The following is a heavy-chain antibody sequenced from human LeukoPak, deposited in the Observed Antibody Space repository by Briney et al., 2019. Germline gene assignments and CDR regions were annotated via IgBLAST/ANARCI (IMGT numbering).Heavy chain of an antibody. J-gene: IGHJ4*02. D-gene: IGHD3-10*01. Sequence: GGSLRLSCAASGFTFSNAWMNWVRQAPGKGLEWVAIIKEDGSEKYYVDSVKGRFTISRDNAKNSLYLQMNSLRAEDTAVYYCARSGIIRGVIPHFDYWGQGTLVTVSS. V-gene: IGHV3-7*01. CDR1: GFTFSNAW. CDR2: IKEDGSEK. CDR3: ARSGIIRGVIPHFDY.